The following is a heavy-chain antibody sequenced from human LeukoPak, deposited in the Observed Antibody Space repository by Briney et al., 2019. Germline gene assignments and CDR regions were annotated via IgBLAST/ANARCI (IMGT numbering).Heavy chain of an antibody. CDR2: ISGSGGST. CDR1: GFTFSSYA. V-gene: IGHV3-23*01. CDR3: AKRLTGWQQLVAGGWFDP. D-gene: IGHD6-13*01. Sequence: WGSLRLSCAASGFTFSSYAMSWVRQAPGKGLEGVSAISGSGGSTYYPDSVKGRFTISRDNSKNTLYLQMNSLRAEDPAVYYCAKRLTGWQQLVAGGWFDPWGQGTLVTVSS. J-gene: IGHJ5*02.